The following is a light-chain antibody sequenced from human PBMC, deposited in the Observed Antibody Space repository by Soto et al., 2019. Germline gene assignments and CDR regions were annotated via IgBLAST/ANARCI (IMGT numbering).Light chain of an antibody. CDR2: WAS. CDR3: QQYYSTPRT. Sequence: DIVMTQSPDSLAVSLGERATINCKSSQSVLYSSNNKNFLAWYQQKPGQPPKLLSSWASTRESRVPDRFSGSGSGTHLTLTISSLQAEDVAVYYCQQYYSTPRTFGQGTKVEIK. J-gene: IGKJ1*01. V-gene: IGKV4-1*01. CDR1: QSVLYSSNNKNF.